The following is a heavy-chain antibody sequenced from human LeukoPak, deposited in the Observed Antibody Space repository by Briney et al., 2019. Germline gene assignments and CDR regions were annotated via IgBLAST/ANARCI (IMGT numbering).Heavy chain of an antibody. CDR2: IYPGDSDT. CDR1: GYSFTTYW. CDR3: ARHRRDGYNPYYYYYMDV. D-gene: IGHD5-24*01. J-gene: IGHJ6*03. V-gene: IGHV5-51*01. Sequence: KPGESLKISCKGPGYSFTTYWIAWVRQMPGKGLEWMGIIYPGDSDTRYSPSFQGQVTISADKSISTAYLQWSSLKASDTAMYYCARHRRDGYNPYYYYYMDVWGKGTTVTVSS.